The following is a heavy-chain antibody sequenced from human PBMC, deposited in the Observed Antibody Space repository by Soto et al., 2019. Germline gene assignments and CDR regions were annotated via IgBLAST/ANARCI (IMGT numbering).Heavy chain of an antibody. CDR2: IYYSGST. CDR1: GGSISSYY. V-gene: IGHV4-59*01. Sequence: QVQLQESGPGLVKPSETLSLTCTVSGGSISSYYWSWIRQPPGQGLEWIGYIYYSGSTNYNPSLKSRVTISVDTSKNQFSLKLSSVTAADTAVYYCARMAKDYYGSGSYYSNNYYYYYMDGWGKGTTVTVSS. J-gene: IGHJ6*03. D-gene: IGHD3-10*01. CDR3: ARMAKDYYGSGSYYSNNYYYYYMDG.